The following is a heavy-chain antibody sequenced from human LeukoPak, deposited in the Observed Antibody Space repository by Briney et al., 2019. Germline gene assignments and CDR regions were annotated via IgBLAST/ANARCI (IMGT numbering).Heavy chain of an antibody. CDR2: ISSSSSYI. V-gene: IGHV3-21*01. D-gene: IGHD6-13*01. CDR1: GFTFSSYS. CDR3: ARDLVGSWHQNWFDP. Sequence: GGSLRLSCAASGFTFSSYSMNWVRQAPGKGLEWVSSISSSSSYIYYADSVKGRFTISRDNAKNSLYLQMNSLRAEDTAVYYCARDLVGSWHQNWFDPWGQRTLVTVSS. J-gene: IGHJ5*02.